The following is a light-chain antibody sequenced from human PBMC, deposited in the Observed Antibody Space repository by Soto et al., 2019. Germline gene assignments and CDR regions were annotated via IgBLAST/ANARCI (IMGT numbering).Light chain of an antibody. V-gene: IGKV3-20*01. CDR1: QSVTSNY. J-gene: IGKJ2*01. CDR3: QQYGTSPYS. Sequence: EIVLTQSPGTLSLSPGERATLSCRASQSVTSNYLAWYQQKPGQAPRLLICDASSRATGIPDRFSGSGSGTDFTLTIARLEPEDFAVYYCQQYGTSPYSFGQGTKLAIK. CDR2: DAS.